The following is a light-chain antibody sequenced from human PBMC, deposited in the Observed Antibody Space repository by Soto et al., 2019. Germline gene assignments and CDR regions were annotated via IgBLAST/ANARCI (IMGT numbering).Light chain of an antibody. Sequence: EIVITQSPATLPVSQGERATLSCTASHYIYSNVAWFQQRPGQAPRLLIYRASTRATGTPARFTGSGSGTEFTLTITSLQSEDFALYYCQQYHNLWTFGQGTKVDI. V-gene: IGKV3-15*01. J-gene: IGKJ1*01. CDR2: RAS. CDR3: QQYHNLWT. CDR1: HYIYSN.